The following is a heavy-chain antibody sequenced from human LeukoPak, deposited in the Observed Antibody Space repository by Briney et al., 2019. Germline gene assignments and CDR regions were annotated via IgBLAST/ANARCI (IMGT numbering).Heavy chain of an antibody. Sequence: KPSETLSLTCTVSGGSISSYYWSWIRQPPGKGLEWIGYIYYSGSTNYNPSLKSRVTISVDTSKNQFSLKLSSVTAADTAVYYCARDFGYCSSTSCYDNWFDPWGQGTLATVSS. CDR2: IYYSGST. J-gene: IGHJ5*02. V-gene: IGHV4-59*01. D-gene: IGHD2-2*01. CDR3: ARDFGYCSSTSCYDNWFDP. CDR1: GGSISSYY.